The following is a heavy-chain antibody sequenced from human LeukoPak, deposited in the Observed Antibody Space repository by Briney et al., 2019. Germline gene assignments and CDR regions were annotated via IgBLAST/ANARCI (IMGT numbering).Heavy chain of an antibody. CDR3: ARTLDCSSSSCSYGMDV. D-gene: IGHD2-15*01. Sequence: SETLSLTCAVSGGSMSSYYWSWIRQPPGKGLEWIGYIFYSGSTNYNPSLKSRVTISVDTSKNQFSLKLSSVTAADTAVYYCARTLDCSSSSCSYGMDVWGQGTTVTVPS. V-gene: IGHV4-59*08. CDR1: GGSMSSYY. J-gene: IGHJ6*02. CDR2: IFYSGST.